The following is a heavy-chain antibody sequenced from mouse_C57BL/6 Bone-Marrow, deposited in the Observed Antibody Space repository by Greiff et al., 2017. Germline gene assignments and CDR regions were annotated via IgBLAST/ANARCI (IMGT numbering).Heavy chain of an antibody. D-gene: IGHD1-1*01. CDR2: IDPEDGDT. V-gene: IGHV14-1*01. CDR3: TPFYYGSSPFGY. Sequence: EVQLQQSGAELVRPGASVKLSCTASGFNIKDYYMHWVKQRPEQGLEWIGRIDPEDGDTEYAPKFQGKATMTADTSSNTAYLLLSSLTSEDTAVYYCTPFYYGSSPFGYWGQGTTLTVSS. J-gene: IGHJ2*01. CDR1: GFNIKDYY.